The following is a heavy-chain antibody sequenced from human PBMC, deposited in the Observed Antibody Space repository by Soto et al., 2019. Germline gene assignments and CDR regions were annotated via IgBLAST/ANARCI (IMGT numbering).Heavy chain of an antibody. Sequence: SETLSLTCTVSGGSISSYYWSWIRQPPGRGLEWIGYIYYSGSTNYNPSPKSRVTISVDTSKNQFSLKLSSVTAADTAVYYCARTLAARPYYYYYMAVWGKETTATVSS. J-gene: IGHJ6*03. CDR2: IYYSGST. V-gene: IGHV4-59*01. CDR1: GGSISSYY. D-gene: IGHD6-6*01. CDR3: ARTLAARPYYYYYMAV.